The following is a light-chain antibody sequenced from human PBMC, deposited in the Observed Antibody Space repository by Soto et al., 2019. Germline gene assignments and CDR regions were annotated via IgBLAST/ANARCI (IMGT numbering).Light chain of an antibody. Sequence: AIQMTQSPSSLSTSVGDRVTITCRASQGIRNDLGWYQQKPGKAPKLLIYAASKLQSGVPSRFIGSGPGAEFTLTITSLQPEDFATYFCLQDYSYPYTFGQGTELEIK. CDR2: AAS. J-gene: IGKJ2*01. CDR3: LQDYSYPYT. V-gene: IGKV1-6*01. CDR1: QGIRND.